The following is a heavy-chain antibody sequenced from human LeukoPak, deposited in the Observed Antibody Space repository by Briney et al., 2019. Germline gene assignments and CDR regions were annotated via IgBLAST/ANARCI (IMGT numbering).Heavy chain of an antibody. Sequence: PGGSLRLSCAASGFTFSSYVMHWVRQAPGKGLEWVAFIRYDGSNKYYADSVKGRFTISRDNSKNTLYLQMNSLRAEDTAVYYCAKGSGGSGWYRGNRGGFDYWGQGTLVTVSS. V-gene: IGHV3-30*02. CDR2: IRYDGSNK. CDR1: GFTFSSYV. CDR3: AKGSGGSGWYRGNRGGFDY. D-gene: IGHD6-19*01. J-gene: IGHJ4*02.